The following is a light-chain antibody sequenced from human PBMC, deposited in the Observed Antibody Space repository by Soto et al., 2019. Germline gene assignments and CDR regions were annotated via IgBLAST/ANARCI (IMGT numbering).Light chain of an antibody. CDR1: SSDVGGYNY. V-gene: IGLV2-8*01. J-gene: IGLJ2*01. CDR3: SSYAGSDTPVV. CDR2: EVS. Sequence: QSALTQPPSVSGSPGQSVTISCTGTSSDVGGYNYVSWYQQHPGKAPKLMIYEVSKRPSGVPDRFSGSKSGNTASLTVSGLQAEDEAVSICSSYAGSDTPVVFGGGTKLTVL.